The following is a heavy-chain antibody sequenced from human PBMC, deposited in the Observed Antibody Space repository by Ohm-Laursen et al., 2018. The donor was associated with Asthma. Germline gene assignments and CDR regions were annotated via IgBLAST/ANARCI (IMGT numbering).Heavy chain of an antibody. CDR1: GVAFTDSW. CDR2: INPLGYEK. D-gene: IGHD1-26*01. Sequence: SLRLSCTASGVAFTDSWMSWVRQLPGGSLEWVAKINPLGYEKYYMDSVRGRFTVSRDNAKNSLYLEMNSLRVEDTAVYYCVTDTWWSYVHWGLGTLVTVSS. CDR3: VTDTWWSYVH. V-gene: IGHV3-7*01. J-gene: IGHJ4*02.